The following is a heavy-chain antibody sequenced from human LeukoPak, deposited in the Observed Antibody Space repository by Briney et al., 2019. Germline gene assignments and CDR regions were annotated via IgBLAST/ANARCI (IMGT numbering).Heavy chain of an antibody. Sequence: SETLSLTCTVSGGSISSSSYYWGWIRQPPGKGLEWIGSIYYSGSTYYNPSLKSRVTISVDTSKNQFSLKLSSVTAADTAVYYCARVPFGYSSGWPYYYYYYYMDVWGKGTTVTISS. J-gene: IGHJ6*03. CDR3: ARVPFGYSSGWPYYYYYYYMDV. D-gene: IGHD6-19*01. V-gene: IGHV4-39*07. CDR1: GGSISSSSYY. CDR2: IYYSGST.